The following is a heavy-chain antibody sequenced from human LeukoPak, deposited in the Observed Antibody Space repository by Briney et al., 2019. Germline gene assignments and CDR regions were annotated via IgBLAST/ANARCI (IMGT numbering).Heavy chain of an antibody. CDR2: ISGSGGST. Sequence: SGGSLRLSCAASGFTFSSYAMSWVRQAPGKGLEWVSAISGSGGSTYYADSVKGRFTISRDNSKNTLYLQMNSLRAEDTAVYYCAKGTGTTNYYYIGVWGKGTTVTVSS. J-gene: IGHJ6*03. CDR3: AKGTGTTNYYYIGV. CDR1: GFTFSSYA. V-gene: IGHV3-23*01. D-gene: IGHD1-7*01.